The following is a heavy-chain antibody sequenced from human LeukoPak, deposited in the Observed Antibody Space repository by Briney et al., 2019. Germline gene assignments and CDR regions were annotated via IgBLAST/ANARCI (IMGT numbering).Heavy chain of an antibody. V-gene: IGHV3-30-3*01. D-gene: IGHD3-10*01. CDR3: ARDPVLLWFGRAFDI. Sequence: GSLRLSCAASGFTFSSYAMHWVRQAPGKGLEWVAVISYDGSNKYYADSVKGRFTISRDNAKNSLYLQMNSLRAEDTAVYYCARDPVLLWFGRAFDIWGQGTMVTVSS. J-gene: IGHJ3*02. CDR1: GFTFSSYA. CDR2: ISYDGSNK.